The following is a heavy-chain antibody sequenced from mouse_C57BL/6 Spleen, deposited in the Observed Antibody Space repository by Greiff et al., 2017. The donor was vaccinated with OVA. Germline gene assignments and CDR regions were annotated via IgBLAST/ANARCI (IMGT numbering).Heavy chain of an antibody. J-gene: IGHJ4*01. Sequence: VQLQQSGAELVRPGTSVKVSCKASGYAFTNYLIEWVKQRPGQGLEWIGVINPGSGGTNYNEKFKGKATLTADKSSSTAYMQISSLTSEGSAVYFCARSDNSRITTVVRYYAMGYWGKGTSVTVST. V-gene: IGHV1-54*01. CDR1: GYAFTNYL. D-gene: IGHD1-1*01. CDR3: ARSDNSRITTVVRYYAMGY. CDR2: INPGSGGT.